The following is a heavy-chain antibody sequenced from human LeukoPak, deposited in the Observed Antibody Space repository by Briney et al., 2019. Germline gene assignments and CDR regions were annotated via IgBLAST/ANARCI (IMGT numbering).Heavy chain of an antibody. V-gene: IGHV1-69*13. J-gene: IGHJ5*02. Sequence: GASVKVSCKASGYTFTSYAMHWVRQAPGQGLEWMGGIIPIFGTANYAQKFQGRVTITADESTSTAYMELSSLRSEDTAVYYCAFEPTIFGVGTTQALNWFDPWGQGTLVTVSS. CDR2: IIPIFGTA. CDR3: AFEPTIFGVGTTQALNWFDP. CDR1: GYTFTSYA. D-gene: IGHD3-3*01.